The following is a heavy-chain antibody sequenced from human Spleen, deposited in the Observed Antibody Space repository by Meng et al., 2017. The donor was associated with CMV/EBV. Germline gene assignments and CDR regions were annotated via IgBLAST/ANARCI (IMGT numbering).Heavy chain of an antibody. CDR2: VYFSGTT. V-gene: IGHV4-39*07. Sequence: SETLSLTCTVSGGSISSSSYYWGWIRQPPGKGLEWIGSVYFSGTTYYNPSLKSRVTISVATSENQFSLKLSSVTAADTAVYYCARSRGQYSSTWYFGPSSGYYFDYWGQGTLVTVSS. J-gene: IGHJ4*02. D-gene: IGHD6-13*01. CDR3: ARSRGQYSSTWYFGPSSGYYFDY. CDR1: GGSISSSSYY.